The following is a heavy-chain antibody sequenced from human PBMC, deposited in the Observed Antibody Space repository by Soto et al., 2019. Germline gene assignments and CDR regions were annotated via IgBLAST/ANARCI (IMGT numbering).Heavy chain of an antibody. CDR3: AKDLSQLGYYDSSGETAFDY. Sequence: EVQLLESGGGLVQPGGSLRLSCAASGFTFSSYAMSWVRQAPGKGLEWVSAISGSGGSTYYADSVKGRFTISRDNSKNTLYLQMNSLRAEDTAVYYCAKDLSQLGYYDSSGETAFDYWGQGTLVPVSS. J-gene: IGHJ4*02. V-gene: IGHV3-23*01. CDR1: GFTFSSYA. CDR2: ISGSGGST. D-gene: IGHD3-22*01.